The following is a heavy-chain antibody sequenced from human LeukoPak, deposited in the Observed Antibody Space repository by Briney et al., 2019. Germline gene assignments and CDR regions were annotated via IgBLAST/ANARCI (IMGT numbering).Heavy chain of an antibody. J-gene: IGHJ6*02. D-gene: IGHD3-10*01. CDR3: AREILWFGELQTYYYYGMDV. Sequence: GGSLRLSCAASGFTFSSYSVNWVRQAPGKGLEWVSSISSSSSYIYCADSVKGRFTISRDNAKNSLYLQMNSLRAEDTAVYYCAREILWFGELQTYYYYGMDVWGQGTTVTVSS. V-gene: IGHV3-21*01. CDR2: ISSSSSYI. CDR1: GFTFSSYS.